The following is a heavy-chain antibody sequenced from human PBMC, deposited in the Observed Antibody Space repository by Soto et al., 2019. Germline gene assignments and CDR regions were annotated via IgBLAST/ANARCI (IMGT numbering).Heavy chain of an antibody. CDR3: TRDPGAYSSTWSFYFDS. D-gene: IGHD6-13*01. CDR1: GFTFSRFW. Sequence: EVQLVESGGGLVQPGGSLRLSCAASGFTFSRFWMHWVRQAPGKGLVWVSRINTDGSSTTYADSVKGRFTISRDNANNTLYRQMDSLRAEETGVYYCTRDPGAYSSTWSFYFDSWGQGTLVTVSS. J-gene: IGHJ4*02. V-gene: IGHV3-74*01. CDR2: INTDGSST.